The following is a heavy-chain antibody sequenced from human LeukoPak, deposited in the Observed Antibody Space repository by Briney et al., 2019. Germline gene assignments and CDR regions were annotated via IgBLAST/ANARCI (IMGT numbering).Heavy chain of an antibody. J-gene: IGHJ6*04. CDR2: ISPSGGST. CDR3: ARGASITMIVVD. D-gene: IGHD3-22*01. Sequence: GASVKVSCKAFGYTFTSNYMHWVRQAPGQGPEWMGVISPSGGSTTYAQKFQGRVTLTRDMSTSTDYLELSSLRSEDTAVYYCARGASITMIVVDWGKGTTVTVSS. CDR1: GYTFTSNY. V-gene: IGHV1-46*01.